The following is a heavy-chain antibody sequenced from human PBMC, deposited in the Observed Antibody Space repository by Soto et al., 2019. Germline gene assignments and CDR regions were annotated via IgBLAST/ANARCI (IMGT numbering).Heavy chain of an antibody. CDR3: VRRHVSATGIDWFGF. V-gene: IGHV1-3*01. CDR2: INAANGDT. Sequence: SSVKGSCKASGYTFTSYGIHWVRQAPGQRLEWMGWINAANGDTKYSPKFQGRVTITRDTSASTAYMELSSLRSEDTAVYYCVRRHVSATGIDWFGFWGQGILVTLSS. D-gene: IGHD6-13*01. CDR1: GYTFTSYG. J-gene: IGHJ5*01.